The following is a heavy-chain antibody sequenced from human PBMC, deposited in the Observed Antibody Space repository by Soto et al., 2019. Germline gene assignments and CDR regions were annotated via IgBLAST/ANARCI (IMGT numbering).Heavy chain of an antibody. CDR1: GGSFSGYY. CDR3: ARVGDSGYDLRYFDY. D-gene: IGHD5-12*01. V-gene: IGHV4-34*01. CDR2: INHSGST. Sequence: SETLSLTCAVYGGSFSGYYWSWIRQPPGKGLEWIGEINHSGSTNYNPSLKSRVTISVDTSKNQFSLKLSSVTAADTAVYYCARVGDSGYDLRYFDYWGQGTLVTVSS. J-gene: IGHJ4*02.